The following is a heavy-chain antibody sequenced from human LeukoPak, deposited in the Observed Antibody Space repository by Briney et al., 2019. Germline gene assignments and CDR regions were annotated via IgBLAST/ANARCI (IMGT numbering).Heavy chain of an antibody. J-gene: IGHJ5*02. CDR2: ISWNSGSI. V-gene: IGHV3-9*01. CDR3: AKDAGPGITGTGDVNWFDP. CDR1: GFTFDDYA. D-gene: IGHD1-7*01. Sequence: PGGSLRLSCAASGFTFDDYAMHWVRQAPGKGLEWVSGISWNSGSIGYADSVKGRFTISRDNAKNSLYLQMNSLRAEDTALYYCAKDAGPGITGTGDVNWFDPWGQGTLVTVSS.